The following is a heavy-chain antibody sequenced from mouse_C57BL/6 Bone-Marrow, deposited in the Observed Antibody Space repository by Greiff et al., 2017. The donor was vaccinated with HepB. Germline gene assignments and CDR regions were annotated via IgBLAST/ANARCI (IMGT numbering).Heavy chain of an antibody. CDR3: SRSGNGYYYDMVY. CDR1: VFTFTSYW. Sequence: ASVFTFTSYWMLWLKQRPGQDLEWIVNINPSNGGTNYNEMFKSKTTLTVDKSASTSYMQVSSLTSADSEVYYCSRSGNGYYYDMVYWGQGTSVTVTS. V-gene: IGHV1-53*01. CDR2: INPSNGGT. D-gene: IGHD2-2*01. J-gene: IGHJ4*01.